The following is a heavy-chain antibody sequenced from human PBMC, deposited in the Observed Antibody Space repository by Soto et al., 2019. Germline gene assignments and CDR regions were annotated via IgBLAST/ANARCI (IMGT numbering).Heavy chain of an antibody. Sequence: GSLRLSCAASGFTFSSYGMHWVRQAPGKGLEWVAVISYDGSNEYYADSVKGRFTISRDNSKNTLYLQMNSLRAEDTAVYYCANEYSASSGLFSYYYYGMDVWGQGTSVTVSS. CDR3: ANEYSASSGLFSYYYYGMDV. D-gene: IGHD6-6*01. V-gene: IGHV3-30*18. CDR2: ISYDGSNE. CDR1: GFTFSSYG. J-gene: IGHJ6*02.